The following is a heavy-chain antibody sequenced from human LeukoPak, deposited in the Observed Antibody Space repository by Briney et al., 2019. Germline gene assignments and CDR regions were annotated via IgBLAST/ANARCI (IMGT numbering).Heavy chain of an antibody. Sequence: GGSLRLSCAVSGFTFSSYWMHWVRQAPGKGLVWVSRIDRDGSRINYADSVKGRFTISRDNSKNTLYLQMNSLRAEDTAVYYCAKDWDDYGDYLPLDYWGQGTLVTVSS. J-gene: IGHJ4*02. CDR1: GFTFSSYW. CDR2: IDRDGSRI. CDR3: AKDWDDYGDYLPLDY. D-gene: IGHD4-17*01. V-gene: IGHV3-74*01.